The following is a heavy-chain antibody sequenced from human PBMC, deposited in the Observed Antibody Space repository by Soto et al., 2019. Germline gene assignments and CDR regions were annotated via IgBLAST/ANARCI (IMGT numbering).Heavy chain of an antibody. CDR3: AREWDGDGYNSGWFDP. Sequence: GGSLRLSCAASGVTFSDSSMNWVRQAPGKGLEWVSYISSSSRTIYCADSVKGRFTISRDNAKNSLYLQMNSLRAEDTAVYYCAREWDGDGYNSGWFDPWGQGTLVTVSS. V-gene: IGHV3-48*01. CDR1: GVTFSDSS. CDR2: ISSSSRTI. D-gene: IGHD5-12*01. J-gene: IGHJ5*02.